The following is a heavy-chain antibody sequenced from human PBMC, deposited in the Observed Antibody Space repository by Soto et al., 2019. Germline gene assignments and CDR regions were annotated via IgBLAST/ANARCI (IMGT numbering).Heavy chain of an antibody. CDR1: GFTFSSYW. CDR2: IKQDGSEK. CDR3: ARDPTTMVRGSYYYYMDV. Sequence: GGSLRLSCAASGFTFSSYWMSWVRQAPGKGLEWVANIKQDGSEKYYVDSVKGRFTISRDNAKNSLYLQMNSLRAEDTAVYYCARDPTTMVRGSYYYYMDVWGKGTTVTVSS. V-gene: IGHV3-7*01. J-gene: IGHJ6*03. D-gene: IGHD3-10*01.